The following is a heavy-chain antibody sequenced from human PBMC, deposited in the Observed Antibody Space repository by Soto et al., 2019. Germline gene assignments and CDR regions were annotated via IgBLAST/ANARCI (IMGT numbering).Heavy chain of an antibody. Sequence: GGSLRLSCAASGFTFSDYYMIWIRQAPGKGLEWISYISSSAYTIYYADSVKGRFTISRDNAKNSLYLQMNSLRAEDTAVYYCARRGPGTYFDYWGQGTLVTVSS. CDR1: GFTFSDYY. J-gene: IGHJ4*02. CDR2: ISSSAYTI. D-gene: IGHD6-13*01. CDR3: ARRGPGTYFDY. V-gene: IGHV3-11*01.